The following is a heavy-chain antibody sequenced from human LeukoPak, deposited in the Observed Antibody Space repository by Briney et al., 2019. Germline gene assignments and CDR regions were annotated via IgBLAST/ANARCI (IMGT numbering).Heavy chain of an antibody. CDR3: ARGYGESYLNY. CDR1: GFTFNSYG. Sequence: PGGSLRLSCEASGFTFNSYGMHWVRQVPGMGLKWVAFIRYDGSDKYYADSVKGRFTISRDNSKNTLYLQLNSLRPDDMAVYYCARGYGESYLNYWGQGTLVTVST. V-gene: IGHV3-30*02. D-gene: IGHD4/OR15-4a*01. CDR2: IRYDGSDK. J-gene: IGHJ4*02.